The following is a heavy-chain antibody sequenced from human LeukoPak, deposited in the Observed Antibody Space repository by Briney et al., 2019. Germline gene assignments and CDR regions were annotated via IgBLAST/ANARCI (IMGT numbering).Heavy chain of an antibody. CDR3: VTDGGLLPYYFTY. V-gene: IGHV3-15*01. CDR1: GFIFLNAW. Sequence: PGGSLRLSCAASGFIFLNAWMHWVRQAPGKGLEWVGRIKNKNSGRTTNYIAPVKGRFTISRDDSRNTLYREMDSLKTDDTTIYYWVTDGGLLPYYFTYWGQGTLVTVSS. J-gene: IGHJ1*01. CDR2: IKNKNSGRTT. D-gene: IGHD3-10*01.